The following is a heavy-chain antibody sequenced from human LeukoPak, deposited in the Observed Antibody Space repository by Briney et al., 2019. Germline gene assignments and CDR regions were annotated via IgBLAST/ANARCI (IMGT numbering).Heavy chain of an antibody. CDR3: AKSVGATSILRYYYYMDV. CDR1: GYTLTELS. V-gene: IGHV1-24*01. D-gene: IGHD1-26*01. CDR2: FDPEDGET. J-gene: IGHJ6*03. Sequence: ASVKVSCKVSGYTLTELSMHWVRQAPGKGLEWMGGFDPEDGETIYAQKFQGRVTMTEDTSTDTAYMELSSLRSDDTAVYYCAKSVGATSILRYYYYMDVWGKGTTVTVSS.